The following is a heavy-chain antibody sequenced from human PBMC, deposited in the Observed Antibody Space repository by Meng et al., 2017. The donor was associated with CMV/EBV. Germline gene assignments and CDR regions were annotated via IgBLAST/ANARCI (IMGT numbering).Heavy chain of an antibody. CDR2: ISSSSSYI. J-gene: IGHJ6*02. CDR3: ARGSSPSYYYYGMDV. Sequence: GGSLRLSCAASGFTFSRYSMNWVRQAPGQGLEWVSSISSSSSYIYYADSVKGRFTISRDNAKNSLYLQMNSLRAEDTAVYYCARGSSPSYYYYGMDVWGQGTTVTVSS. D-gene: IGHD6-6*01. CDR1: GFTFSRYS. V-gene: IGHV3-21*01.